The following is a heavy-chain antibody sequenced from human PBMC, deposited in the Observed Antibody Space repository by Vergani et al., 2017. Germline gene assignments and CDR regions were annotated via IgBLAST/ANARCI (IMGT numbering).Heavy chain of an antibody. CDR2: LSASDRRT. J-gene: IGHJ3*02. CDR3: AKVARSEVAGTFGAFDI. Sequence: EVQLLESGGDLVQPGGSLRLSCAASGFTFIMHAMSWVRQAPGKGLEWVSTLSASDRRTHYADSVKGRFTISRDNSKNTLFVHKNSLRPEDTAVYYCAKVARSEVAGTFGAFDIWGQGTMVTVSS. V-gene: IGHV3-23*01. D-gene: IGHD6-19*01. CDR1: GFTFIMHA.